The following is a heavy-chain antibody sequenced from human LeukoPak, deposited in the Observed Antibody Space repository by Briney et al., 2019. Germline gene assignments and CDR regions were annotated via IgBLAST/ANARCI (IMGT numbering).Heavy chain of an antibody. CDR1: GFTLRSYD. CDR2: IRSDGSNK. V-gene: IGHV3-30*02. J-gene: IGHJ3*02. CDR3: AKDLARITVRIAVAGIGNFDI. Sequence: GGSLRLPCAASGFTLRSYDMHWVRQAPGKGLEWVAFIRSDGSNKYYADSVKGRFTISRDNSKNTLYLQMNSLRAEDTALYYCAKDLARITVRIAVAGIGNFDIWGQGTMVTVSS. D-gene: IGHD6-19*01.